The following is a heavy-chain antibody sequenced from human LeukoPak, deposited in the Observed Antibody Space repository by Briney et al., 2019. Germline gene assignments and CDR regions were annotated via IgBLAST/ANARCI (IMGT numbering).Heavy chain of an antibody. J-gene: IGHJ4*02. V-gene: IGHV3-23*01. CDR3: AKAANSGSYSCFDY. CDR1: GFTFSSYA. Sequence: GGALQLSCAASGFTFSSYAMSWVRQAPGKGLEWVSAISGSGGSTYYADSVKGRFTISRDNSKNTLYLQMNSLRAEDTAVYYCAKAANSGSYSCFDYWGQGTLVTVSS. CDR2: ISGSGGST. D-gene: IGHD1-26*01.